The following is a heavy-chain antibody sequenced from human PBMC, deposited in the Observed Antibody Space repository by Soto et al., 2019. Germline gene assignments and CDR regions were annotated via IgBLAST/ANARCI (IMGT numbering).Heavy chain of an antibody. CDR3: ASPHHYDLGLFDD. Sequence: QLQLQESGPGLVKPSETLSLTCAVSGGSISSSSDSWGWIRQPPGKGLEWIGSMHYSGSTYSNPSPKSRVTISVDTAKNQFSLKLSSVTAADTAMYYCASPHHYDLGLFDDWGQGTLVTVSS. CDR2: MHYSGST. CDR1: GGSISSSSDS. D-gene: IGHD3-22*01. J-gene: IGHJ4*02. V-gene: IGHV4-39*01.